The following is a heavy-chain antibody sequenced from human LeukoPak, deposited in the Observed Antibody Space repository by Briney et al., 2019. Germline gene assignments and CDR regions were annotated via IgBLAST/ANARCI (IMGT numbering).Heavy chain of an antibody. V-gene: IGHV3-21*01. J-gene: IGHJ4*02. D-gene: IGHD2-2*01. Sequence: GGSLRLSCAASGFTFDSYGMNWVRQAPGKGLEWISSISSSSTYIYYADSVKGRFTISRDNAKNSLYLQMNSLRAEDTAVYYCARAYCSSTRYSYYFDSWGQGTLVTVSS. CDR1: GFTFDSYG. CDR2: ISSSSTYI. CDR3: ARAYCSSTRYSYYFDS.